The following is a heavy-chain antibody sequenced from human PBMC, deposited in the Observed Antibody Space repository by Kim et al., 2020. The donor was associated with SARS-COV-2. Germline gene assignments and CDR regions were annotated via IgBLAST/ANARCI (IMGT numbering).Heavy chain of an antibody. V-gene: IGHV4-38-2*02. CDR2: IYHSGST. Sequence: SETLSLTCTVSGYSISSGYYWGWIRQPPGKGLEGIGSIYHSGSTYYNPSLKSRVTISVDTSKNQFSLKLSSVTAADTAVYYCASNLYYYDSSGPNFDYWGQGTLVTVSS. D-gene: IGHD3-22*01. CDR1: GYSISSGYY. J-gene: IGHJ4*02. CDR3: ASNLYYYDSSGPNFDY.